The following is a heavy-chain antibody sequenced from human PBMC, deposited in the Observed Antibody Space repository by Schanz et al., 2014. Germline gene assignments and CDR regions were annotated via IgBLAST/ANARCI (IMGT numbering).Heavy chain of an antibody. Sequence: VQLVESGGGVVQPGRSRRLSCAASGFTFSASAMHWVRQAPGKGLEWVALISYDGSSKNHADSVQGRFTISRDNSKNALYLQMNSLRAEDTALYYCARDSGSSSWYPSDYWGQGTLVTVSS. CDR1: GFTFSASA. CDR3: ARDSGSSSWYPSDY. D-gene: IGHD6-13*01. CDR2: ISYDGSSK. J-gene: IGHJ4*02. V-gene: IGHV3-30*04.